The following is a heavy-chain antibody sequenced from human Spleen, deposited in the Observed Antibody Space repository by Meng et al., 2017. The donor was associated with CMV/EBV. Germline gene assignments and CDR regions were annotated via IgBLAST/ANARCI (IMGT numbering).Heavy chain of an antibody. J-gene: IGHJ4*02. Sequence: SETLSLTCNVSGGSINSYYWSWIRQPPGSGLEWIGYIYSSGSTTYNPSLKSRVTVSLDMSKNQFSLRLSSVSAADTAVYYCSRRQWRGAYVDYWGRGTLVTVSS. D-gene: IGHD1-26*01. CDR1: GGSINSYY. CDR2: IYSSGST. V-gene: IGHV4-59*08. CDR3: SRRQWRGAYVDY.